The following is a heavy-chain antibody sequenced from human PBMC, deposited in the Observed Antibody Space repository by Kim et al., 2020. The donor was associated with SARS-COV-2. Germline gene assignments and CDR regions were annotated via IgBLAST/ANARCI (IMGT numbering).Heavy chain of an antibody. CDR3: ARPGYGSDNSWFDP. J-gene: IGHJ5*02. V-gene: IGHV4-39*01. Sequence: NPSLKSRVTISVDTSKNQFSLKLSSVTAADTAVYYCARPGYGSDNSWFDPWGQGTLVTVSS. D-gene: IGHD3-10*01.